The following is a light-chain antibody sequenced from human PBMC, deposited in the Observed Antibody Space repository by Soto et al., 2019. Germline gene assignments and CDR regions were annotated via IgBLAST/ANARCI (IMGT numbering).Light chain of an antibody. Sequence: EIVLTQSPATLSLSPGQGASLSCRASQSVGSDLAWFQQKSGQAPRLLIYDVSNRAPGIPARFSGSGSGTDFILTISSLEPEDFALYYCQQRSQWPPTFGGGTKVEIK. CDR3: QQRSQWPPT. V-gene: IGKV3-11*01. J-gene: IGKJ4*01. CDR1: QSVGSD. CDR2: DVS.